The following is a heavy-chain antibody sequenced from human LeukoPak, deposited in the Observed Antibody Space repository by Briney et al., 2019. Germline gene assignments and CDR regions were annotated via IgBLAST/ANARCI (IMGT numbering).Heavy chain of an antibody. CDR3: ARAIVWFGSDY. CDR1: GFTFSSYA. D-gene: IGHD3-10*01. Sequence: PGGSLRLSCAASGFTFSSYAMHWVRQAPGKGLEWVAVISYDGSNKYYADSVKGRFTISRDNAKNSLYLQMNSLRAEDTAVYYCARAIVWFGSDYWGQGTLVTVSS. J-gene: IGHJ4*02. V-gene: IGHV3-30*04. CDR2: ISYDGSNK.